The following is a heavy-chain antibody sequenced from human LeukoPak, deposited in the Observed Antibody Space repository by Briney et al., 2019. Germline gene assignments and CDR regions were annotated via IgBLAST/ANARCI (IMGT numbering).Heavy chain of an antibody. Sequence: ASVKVSCKASGYTFTSYYMHWVRQAPGRGLEWMGIINPSGGNTSYAQKFQGRVTMTRDTSTSTVYMELSSLRSEDTAVYYCAKDPYKVVVAAQGFDPWGQGTLVTVSS. J-gene: IGHJ5*02. D-gene: IGHD2-15*01. CDR2: INPSGGNT. CDR3: AKDPYKVVVAAQGFDP. V-gene: IGHV1-46*01. CDR1: GYTFTSYY.